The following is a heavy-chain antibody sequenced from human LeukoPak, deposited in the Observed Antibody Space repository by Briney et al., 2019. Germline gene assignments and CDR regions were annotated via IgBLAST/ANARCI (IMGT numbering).Heavy chain of an antibody. Sequence: GSLRLSCAASGFTFSSYAMHWVRPAPGKGLEWVAVISYDGSNKYYADSVKGRFTISRDNSKNTLYLQMNSLRAEDTAVYYCAKLVVTAIQMRAFDIWGQGTMVTVSS. CDR2: ISYDGSNK. V-gene: IGHV3-30-3*02. J-gene: IGHJ3*02. CDR1: GFTFSSYA. CDR3: AKLVVTAIQMRAFDI. D-gene: IGHD2-21*02.